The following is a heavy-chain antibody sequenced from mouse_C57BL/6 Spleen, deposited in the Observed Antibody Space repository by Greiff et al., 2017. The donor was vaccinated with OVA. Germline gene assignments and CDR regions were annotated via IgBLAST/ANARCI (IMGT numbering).Heavy chain of an antibody. V-gene: IGHV7-3*01. CDR3: ARSTMSRDVVYYAMDY. D-gene: IGHD1-1*02. CDR1: GFTFTDYY. CDR2: IRNKANGYTT. J-gene: IGHJ4*01. Sequence: EVQRVESGGGLVQPGGSLSLSCAASGFTFTDYYMSWVRQPPGKALEWLGFIRNKANGYTTEYSASVKGRFTISRDNSQSILYLQMNALRAEDSATYYCARSTMSRDVVYYAMDYWGQGTSVTVSS.